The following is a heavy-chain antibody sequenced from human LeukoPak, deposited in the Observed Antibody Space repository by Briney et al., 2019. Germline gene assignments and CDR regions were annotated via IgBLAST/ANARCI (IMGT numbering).Heavy chain of an antibody. CDR2: ISSSGSPI. J-gene: IGHJ3*02. CDR3: ARGGNAFDI. Sequence: GGSLRLSCAASGFTFSSYEMNWVRQAPGKGLERVSYISSSGSPIYYTDSVKGRFTISRDNAKNSLYLQMNSLRAEDTAFYYCARGGNAFDIWGQGTMVTVSS. D-gene: IGHD3-16*01. CDR1: GFTFSSYE. V-gene: IGHV3-48*03.